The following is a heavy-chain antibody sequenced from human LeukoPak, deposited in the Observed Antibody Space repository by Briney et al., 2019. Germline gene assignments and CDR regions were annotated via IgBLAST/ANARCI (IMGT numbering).Heavy chain of an antibody. CDR3: ARDYVLRGVIWLRLEEPAWFDP. CDR2: INPNSGGT. J-gene: IGHJ5*02. V-gene: IGHV1-2*02. Sequence: ASVKVSCKASGYTFTGYYMHWVRQAPGQGLEWMGWINPNSGGTNYAQKFQGRVTMTRDTSISTAYMELSRLRSDDTAAYYCARDYVLRGVIWLRLEEPAWFDPWGQGTLVTVPS. D-gene: IGHD3-10*01. CDR1: GYTFTGYY.